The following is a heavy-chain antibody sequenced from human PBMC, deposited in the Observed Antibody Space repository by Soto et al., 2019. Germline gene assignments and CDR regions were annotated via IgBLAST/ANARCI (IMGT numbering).Heavy chain of an antibody. J-gene: IGHJ4*02. Sequence: SETLSLTCTVSGGSISSYYWSWIRQPPGKGLEWIGYIYYSGSTNYNPSLKSRVTISVDTSKNQFSLKLSSVTAADTAVYYCARGGRRSPLQLGNFDYWGQGTLVTVSS. D-gene: IGHD1-1*01. V-gene: IGHV4-59*01. CDR3: ARGGRRSPLQLGNFDY. CDR1: GGSISSYY. CDR2: IYYSGST.